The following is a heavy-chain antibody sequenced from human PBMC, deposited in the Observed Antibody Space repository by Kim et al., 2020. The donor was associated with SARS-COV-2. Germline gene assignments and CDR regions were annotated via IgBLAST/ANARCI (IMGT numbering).Heavy chain of an antibody. J-gene: IGHJ2*01. D-gene: IGHD3-10*01. CDR3: AKDPPGVLYWYFDL. V-gene: IGHV3-23*01. Sequence: YADFVKGRFTNSRDNSKNTVYLQMNSLRAEDTAVYYCAKDPPGVLYWYFDLWGRGTLVTVSS.